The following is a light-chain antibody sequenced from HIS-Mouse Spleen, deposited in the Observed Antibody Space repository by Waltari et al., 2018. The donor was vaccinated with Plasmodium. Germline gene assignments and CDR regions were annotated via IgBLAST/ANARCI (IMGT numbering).Light chain of an antibody. CDR2: GKN. CDR3: NSRDSSGNHQV. V-gene: IGLV3-19*01. Sequence: ELTQDPAVSVALGQTVRITCQGDSLRSYYASWYQQKPGQAPVLVIYGKNNRPSGIPDRFSGSSSGNTASLTITGAQAEDEADYYCNSRDSSGNHQVFGGGTK. CDR1: SLRSYY. J-gene: IGLJ3*02.